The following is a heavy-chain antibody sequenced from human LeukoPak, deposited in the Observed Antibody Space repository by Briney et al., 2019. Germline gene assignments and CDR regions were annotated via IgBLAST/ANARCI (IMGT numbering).Heavy chain of an antibody. Sequence: PGGCLRLSSAASGFTFSSYGMHWVRRAPGKGLEWVAVISYDGSNKYYADSVKGRFTISRDNSKNTLYLQMNSLRAEDTAVYYCAKAGDYGDYPWGQGTLVTVSS. CDR2: ISYDGSNK. V-gene: IGHV3-30*18. J-gene: IGHJ5*02. CDR3: AKAGDYGDYP. CDR1: GFTFSSYG. D-gene: IGHD4-17*01.